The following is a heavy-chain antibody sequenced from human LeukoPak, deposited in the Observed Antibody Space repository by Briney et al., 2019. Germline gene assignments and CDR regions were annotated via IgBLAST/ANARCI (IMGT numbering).Heavy chain of an antibody. V-gene: IGHV1-18*01. CDR2: INSYNGDT. CDR1: GYTFSSHG. J-gene: IGHJ4*02. Sequence: GASVKVSCKASGYTFSSHGINWVRQAPGQGLEWMGWINSYNGDTNYAQKFQGRVTLTTATSTSTAYMELRSLRSDDTAVYYCARVSCSSTSCLIPYFDYWGQGTLVTVSS. D-gene: IGHD2-2*01. CDR3: ARVSCSSTSCLIPYFDY.